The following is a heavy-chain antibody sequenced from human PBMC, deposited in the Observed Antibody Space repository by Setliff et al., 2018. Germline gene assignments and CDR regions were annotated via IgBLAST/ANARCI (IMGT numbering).Heavy chain of an antibody. J-gene: IGHJ6*03. D-gene: IGHD2-2*01. CDR2: FYTSGNT. CDR3: ARGGSSTSGGFYYFYYYMDV. Sequence: SETLSLTCTVSGDSISSGYYYWTWIRQSAGKGLEWIGHFYTSGNTNYNPSLKSRVTISVDTSKNQFSLKLSSVTAADTATYYCARGGSSTSGGFYYFYYYMDVWGKGTTVTVSS. CDR1: GDSISSGYYY. V-gene: IGHV4-61*09.